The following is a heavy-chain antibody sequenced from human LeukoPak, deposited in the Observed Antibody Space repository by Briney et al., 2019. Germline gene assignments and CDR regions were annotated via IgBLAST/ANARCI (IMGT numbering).Heavy chain of an antibody. V-gene: IGHV6-1*01. CDR1: GDSVSSNSAA. D-gene: IGHD5-24*01. Sequence: PSQTLSLTCAISGDSVSSNSAAWNWIRQSPSRGLEWLGRTYYRSKWYNDYAVSVKSRITINPDTSKNQFSLQLNSVTPEDTAVYYCARVEMDTTKHYYYGMDVWGQGTTVTVSS. J-gene: IGHJ6*02. CDR2: TYYRSKWYN. CDR3: ARVEMDTTKHYYYGMDV.